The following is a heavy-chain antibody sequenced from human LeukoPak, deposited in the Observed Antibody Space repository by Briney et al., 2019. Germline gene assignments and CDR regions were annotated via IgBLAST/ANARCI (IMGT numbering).Heavy chain of an antibody. V-gene: IGHV3-23*01. J-gene: IGHJ1*01. D-gene: IGHD6-19*01. CDR2: ISVSGGGST. CDR1: GFTFSNYD. Sequence: GGSLRLSCAASGFTFSNYDMSWVRQAPGKGLEWVSAISVSGGGSTYYADSVRGRFTVSRDNSKNTLYLQMNSLRAEDTAVYYCAKEGSSGYFQHWGQGTLVTVSS. CDR3: AKEGSSGYFQH.